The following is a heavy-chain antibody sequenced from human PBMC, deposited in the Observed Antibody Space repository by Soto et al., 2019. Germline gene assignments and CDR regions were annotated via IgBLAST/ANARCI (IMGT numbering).Heavy chain of an antibody. V-gene: IGHV3-30-3*01. CDR1: GFTFSSYA. Sequence: GGSLRLSCAASGFTFSSYAMHWVRQAPGKGLEWVAVISYDGSNKYYADSVKGRFTISRDNSKNTLYLQMNSLRAEDTAVYYCARDSSSFDYWGQGTLVTVSS. J-gene: IGHJ4*02. CDR2: ISYDGSNK. CDR3: ARDSSSFDY. D-gene: IGHD6-13*01.